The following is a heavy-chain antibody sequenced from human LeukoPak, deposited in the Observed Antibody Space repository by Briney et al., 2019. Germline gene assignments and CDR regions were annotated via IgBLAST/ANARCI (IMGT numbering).Heavy chain of an antibody. D-gene: IGHD5-18*01. CDR1: GFTFDDYA. J-gene: IGHJ5*02. CDR3: AKGIYSYGLNWFDP. V-gene: IGHV3-9*01. CDR2: ISWNSGSI. Sequence: GRSLRLSCAASGFTFDDYAMHWVRQAPGKGLEWVSGISWNSGSIGYADSVKGRFTISRDNAKNSLYLQMNSLRAEDTALYYCAKGIYSYGLNWFDPWGQGTLVTVSS.